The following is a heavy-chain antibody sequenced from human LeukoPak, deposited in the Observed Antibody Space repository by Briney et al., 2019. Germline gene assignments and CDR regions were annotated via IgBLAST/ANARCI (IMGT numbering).Heavy chain of an antibody. CDR2: MNHHSGST. V-gene: IGHV1-8*01. Sequence: ASVRVSCKCSGYTFTSFDINWVRQATGRGLEWMGWMNHHSGSTGYAQKFQGRVTMTRNTSIRTAYMELSSLRSEDTAVYYCVRVESGSYARYGMDVWGQGTTVTVSS. D-gene: IGHD1-26*01. CDR3: VRVESGSYARYGMDV. J-gene: IGHJ6*02. CDR1: GYTFTSFD.